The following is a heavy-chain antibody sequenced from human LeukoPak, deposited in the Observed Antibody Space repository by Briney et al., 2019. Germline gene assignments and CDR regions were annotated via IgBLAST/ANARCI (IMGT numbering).Heavy chain of an antibody. V-gene: IGHV4-31*03. CDR2: IYYGGST. D-gene: IGHD3-22*01. J-gene: IGHJ4*02. CDR1: GGSISSGGYY. CDR3: ARGEDYYDSSGQSITFGY. Sequence: SETLSLTCTVSGGSISSGGYYWSWIRQHPGKGLEWIGYIYYGGSTYYNPSLKSRVTISVDTSKNQFSLKLSSVTAADTAVYYCARGEDYYDSSGQSITFGYWGQGTLVTVSS.